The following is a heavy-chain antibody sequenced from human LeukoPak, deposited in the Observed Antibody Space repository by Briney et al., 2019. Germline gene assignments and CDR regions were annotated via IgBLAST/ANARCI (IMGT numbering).Heavy chain of an antibody. J-gene: IGHJ2*01. CDR1: GFSLSSHG. CDR2: ISSNGIST. V-gene: IGHV3-64*01. CDR3: VKWTNYYFAL. Sequence: QPGGSLRLSCVVSGFSLSSHGMHWVRQAPGKGLEDVSAISSNGISTFYANSVEGRFTVSRDDSKNTVYLQMGSLRAEDMAVYYCVKWTNYYFALWGRGTLVTVSS. D-gene: IGHD2-8*01.